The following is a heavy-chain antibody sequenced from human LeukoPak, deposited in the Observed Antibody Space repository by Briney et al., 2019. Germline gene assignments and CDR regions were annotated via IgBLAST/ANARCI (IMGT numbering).Heavy chain of an antibody. CDR1: GFTFSSYS. D-gene: IGHD2-2*01. CDR3: ARDPGGFQLPYYFDY. V-gene: IGHV3-21*01. CDR2: ISSSSSYI. Sequence: PGGSLRLSCAASGFTFSSYSMNWVRQAPGKGLECVSSISSSSSYIYYADSVKGRFTISRDNAKNSLYLQMNSLRAEDTAVYYCARDPGGFQLPYYFDYWGQGTLVTVSS. J-gene: IGHJ4*02.